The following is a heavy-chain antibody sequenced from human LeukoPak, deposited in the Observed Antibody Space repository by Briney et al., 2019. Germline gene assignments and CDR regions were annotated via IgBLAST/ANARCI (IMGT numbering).Heavy chain of an antibody. CDR2: ISYDGSYK. J-gene: IGHJ4*02. CDR1: GXTFSTYA. V-gene: IGHV3-30*03. Sequence: GGSLRLSCAASGXTFSTYAMHWVRQAPGKGLEWVAVISYDGSYKYYADSVKGRFSISRDNSKKTLYLQMSSLRDEDTAVYYCAGVSESGWYYFDYWGQGTLVTVSS. D-gene: IGHD6-19*01. CDR3: AGVSESGWYYFDY.